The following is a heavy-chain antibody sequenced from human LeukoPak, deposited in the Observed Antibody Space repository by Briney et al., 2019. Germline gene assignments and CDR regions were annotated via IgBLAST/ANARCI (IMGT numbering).Heavy chain of an antibody. CDR2: INHSGST. Sequence: SETLSLTCAVYGGSFSGYYWSWIRQPPGKGLEWIGEINHSGSTNYNPSLKSRVTISVDTSKNQFSLKLSSVTAADTAVYYCVRGSFVSSWYGFNAMQPYYFDPWGQGTLVTVSS. CDR1: GGSFSGYY. J-gene: IGHJ4*02. CDR3: VRGSFVSSWYGFNAMQPYYFDP. D-gene: IGHD6-13*01. V-gene: IGHV4-34*01.